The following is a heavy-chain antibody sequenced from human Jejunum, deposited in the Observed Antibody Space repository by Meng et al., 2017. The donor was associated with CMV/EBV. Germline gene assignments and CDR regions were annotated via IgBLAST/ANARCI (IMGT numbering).Heavy chain of an antibody. CDR3: GDPPAGY. J-gene: IGHJ4*02. CDR1: GGSLIGTNW. V-gene: IGHV4-4*01. Sequence: LSLTCVVSGGSLIGTNWWNWVRQPPGGGLEWIGEIFHSGATNYNPSLKGRVTISIDNSKNQFSLKLTSVTAADTAVYFCGDPPAGYWGQGVLVTVSS. CDR2: IFHSGAT.